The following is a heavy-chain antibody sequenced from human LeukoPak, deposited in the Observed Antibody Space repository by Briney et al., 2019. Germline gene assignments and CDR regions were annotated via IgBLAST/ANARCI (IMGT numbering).Heavy chain of an antibody. D-gene: IGHD5-18*01. V-gene: IGHV4-34*01. CDR2: INHSGST. CDR3: AREGYSYGWGYFDY. J-gene: IGHJ4*02. Sequence: PSETLSLTCAVYGGSFSGYYWSWIRQPPGKGLEWIGEINHSGSTNYTPSLKSRVTISIDTSKNQFSLKLSSVTAADTAVYYCAREGYSYGWGYFDYWGQGTLVTVSS. CDR1: GGSFSGYY.